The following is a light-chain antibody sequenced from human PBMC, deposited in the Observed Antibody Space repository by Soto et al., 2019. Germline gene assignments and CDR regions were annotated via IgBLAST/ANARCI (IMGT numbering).Light chain of an antibody. Sequence: DIQMTQSPSTLSASVGDRVTITCRASQSIRPWLAWYQQKPGKAPKLLIYDASTLESGVPSRFSGSGSGTEFTLTISSLQSDDFATYYCQQYNSYSSITFGGGNRVE. CDR3: QQYNSYSSIT. CDR1: QSIRPW. J-gene: IGKJ4*01. CDR2: DAS. V-gene: IGKV1-5*01.